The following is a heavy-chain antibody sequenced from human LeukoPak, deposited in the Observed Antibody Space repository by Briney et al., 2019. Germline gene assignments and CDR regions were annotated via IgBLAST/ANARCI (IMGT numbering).Heavy chain of an antibody. CDR3: ARHKITMVRGVMDY. D-gene: IGHD3-10*01. V-gene: IGHV3-7*01. J-gene: IGHJ4*02. Sequence: GGSLRLSCAASGFTFSSYWMSWARQAPGKGLEWVANIKQDGSEKYYVDSVKGRFTISRDNAKNSLYLQMNSLRAEDMAVYYCARHKITMVRGVMDYWGQGTLVTVSS. CDR2: IKQDGSEK. CDR1: GFTFSSYW.